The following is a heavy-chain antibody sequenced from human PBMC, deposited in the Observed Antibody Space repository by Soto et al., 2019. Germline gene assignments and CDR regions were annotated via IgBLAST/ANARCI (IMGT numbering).Heavy chain of an antibody. D-gene: IGHD3-22*01. CDR1: GYTFTSYG. J-gene: IGHJ6*02. CDR3: ARDLYYYDSSGYYYGMDV. Sequence: ASVKVSCKASGYTFTSYGISWVRQAPGQGLEWMGWISAYNGNTNYAQKLQGRVTMTTDTSTSTAYMELRSLRSDDTAVYYCARDLYYYDSSGYYYGMDVWGQGTTVTVS. CDR2: ISAYNGNT. V-gene: IGHV1-18*01.